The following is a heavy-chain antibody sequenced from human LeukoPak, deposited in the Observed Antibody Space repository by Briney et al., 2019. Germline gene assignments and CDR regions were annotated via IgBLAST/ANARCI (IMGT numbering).Heavy chain of an antibody. CDR3: ARESATISNGAFDI. Sequence: SETLSLTCTVSGGSISSYDWSWIRQPAGKGLEWIGRIDISGSSEYNPSLKSRLTMSVDTSKNQFSLKLSSVTAADTALYYCARESATISNGAFDIWGQGTMVTVSS. J-gene: IGHJ3*02. CDR2: IDISGSS. V-gene: IGHV4-4*07. CDR1: GGSISSYD. D-gene: IGHD5-24*01.